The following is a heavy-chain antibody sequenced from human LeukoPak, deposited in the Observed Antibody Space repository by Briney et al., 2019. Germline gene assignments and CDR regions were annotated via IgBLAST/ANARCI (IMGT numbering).Heavy chain of an antibody. Sequence: KPGGSLRLSCAASGFTFSSYSMNWVRQAPGKGLEWVSSISSSSSYIYYADSVKGRFTISRDNAKNSLYLQMNSLRAEDTALYYCAKDIGGAGSEYFQHWGQGTLVTVSS. D-gene: IGHD3-10*01. CDR3: AKDIGGAGSEYFQH. CDR1: GFTFSSYS. V-gene: IGHV3-21*04. CDR2: ISSSSSYI. J-gene: IGHJ1*01.